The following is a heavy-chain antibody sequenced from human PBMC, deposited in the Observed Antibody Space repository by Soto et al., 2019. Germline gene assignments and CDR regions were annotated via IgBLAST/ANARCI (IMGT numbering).Heavy chain of an antibody. D-gene: IGHD3-10*01. CDR3: ARGTGEYYYYYYGMDV. Sequence: ETLSLTCAVSGYSISSGYYWGWIRQPPGKGLEWIGSIYHSGSTYYNPSLKSRVTISVDTSKNQLSLKLSSVTAADTAVYYCARGTGEYYYYYYGMDVWGQGTTVTVSS. V-gene: IGHV4-38-2*01. CDR1: GYSISSGYY. J-gene: IGHJ6*02. CDR2: IYHSGST.